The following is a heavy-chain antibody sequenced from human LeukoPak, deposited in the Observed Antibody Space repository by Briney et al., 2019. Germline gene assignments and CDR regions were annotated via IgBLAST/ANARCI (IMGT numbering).Heavy chain of an antibody. CDR2: INPNSGGT. CDR1: GYTFTDYY. V-gene: IGHV1-2*02. CDR3: ARGYNFWSGSQYYYGMDV. J-gene: IGHJ6*02. D-gene: IGHD3-3*01. Sequence: ASVKVSCKASGYTFTDYYMHWVRQAPGQGLEWMGWINPNSGGTNYAQKFQGRVTMTRDTSISTAYMELSRLRSDDTAVYYCARGYNFWSGSQYYYGMDVWGQGTTVTVSS.